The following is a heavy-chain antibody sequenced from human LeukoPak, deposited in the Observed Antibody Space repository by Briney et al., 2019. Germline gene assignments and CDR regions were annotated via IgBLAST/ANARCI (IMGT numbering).Heavy chain of an antibody. CDR1: GALFSSNC. V-gene: IGHV5-51*01. Sequence: GASLQISCERSGALFSSNCIIWGRRLPEKGLECVGSVCPGGSDSSFRPSFQGQVTISADKSINTAYLQWSSLRASDSAIYYCARRAYCGGDCTKLYNSYFAMDVWGQGTTVTVSS. CDR3: ARRAYCGGDCTKLYNSYFAMDV. D-gene: IGHD2-21*02. J-gene: IGHJ6*02. CDR2: VCPGGSDS.